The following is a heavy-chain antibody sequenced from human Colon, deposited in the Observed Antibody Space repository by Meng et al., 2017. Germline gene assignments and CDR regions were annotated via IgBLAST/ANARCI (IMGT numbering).Heavy chain of an antibody. CDR3: ARGPASSVYMVHFDF. V-gene: IGHV3-30*02. CDR2: IRHNGETT. CDR1: GFFFNQYG. Sequence: GESLKISCTASGFFFNQYGMHWVRQAPGQGLEWVAQIRHNGETTAYADSVKGRFIISRDNSKNTMYLQMNDLRVEDTAIYFCARGPASSVYMVHFDFWGQGTLVTVSS. J-gene: IGHJ4*02. D-gene: IGHD3-10*01.